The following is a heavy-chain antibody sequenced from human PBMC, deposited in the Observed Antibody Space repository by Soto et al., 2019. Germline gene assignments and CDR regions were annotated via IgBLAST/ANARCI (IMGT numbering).Heavy chain of an antibody. J-gene: IGHJ5*02. CDR2: LYSSGDT. Sequence: TSESLSLTCSVAMGSVSHYYWSWIRQPPGKGLEWIGYLYSSGDTYYNPSPKSRVTISLDTSRNQFSLKLNSVTAVDTAVYYCASAADPLFCSGGSCYRCWFDPWGQGTLFTVSS. V-gene: IGHV4-59*02. D-gene: IGHD2-15*01. CDR1: MGSVSHYY. CDR3: ASAADPLFCSGGSCYRCWFDP.